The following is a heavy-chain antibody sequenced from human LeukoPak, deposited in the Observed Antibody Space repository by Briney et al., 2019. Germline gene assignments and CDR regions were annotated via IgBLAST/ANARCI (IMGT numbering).Heavy chain of an antibody. V-gene: IGHV4-39*01. Sequence: PSETLSLTCTVSRGSLSSSSYYWGWIRRPPGKGLGWIGSIYYSGSTYYNPSLKSRVTISVDTSKNQFSLKLSSVTAADTAVYYCASTLWFGEFLSFDPWGQGTLVTVSS. CDR3: ASTLWFGEFLSFDP. CDR2: IYYSGST. CDR1: RGSLSSSSYY. D-gene: IGHD3-10*01. J-gene: IGHJ5*02.